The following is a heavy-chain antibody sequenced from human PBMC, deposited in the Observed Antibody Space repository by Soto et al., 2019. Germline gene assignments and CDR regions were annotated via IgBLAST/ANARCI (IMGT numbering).Heavy chain of an antibody. CDR3: ARRLYCSGGSCFSQSWFDP. D-gene: IGHD2-15*01. J-gene: IGHJ5*02. Sequence: PSETLSLTCTVSGGSVSSGSYYWGWIRQPPGKGLEWIGSIFYSGITYFNPSLESRATISVDTSKNLLSLTLSSVTAADTAVYFCARRLYCSGGSCFSQSWFDPWGQGTLVTVSS. V-gene: IGHV4-39*02. CDR2: IFYSGIT. CDR1: GGSVSSGSYY.